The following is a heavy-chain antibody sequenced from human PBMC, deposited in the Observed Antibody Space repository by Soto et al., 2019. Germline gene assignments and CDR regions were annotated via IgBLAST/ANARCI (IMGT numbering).Heavy chain of an antibody. Sequence: SETLSLTCAVYGGSFSGYYWSWIRQPPGKGLEWIGEINHSGSTNYNPSLKSRVTISVDTSKNQFSLKLSSVTAADTAVYYCARGLPVRGVGSYYYGMDVWGQGTTVTVSS. CDR3: ARGLPVRGVGSYYYGMDV. V-gene: IGHV4-34*01. D-gene: IGHD3-10*01. CDR1: GGSFSGYY. J-gene: IGHJ6*02. CDR2: INHSGST.